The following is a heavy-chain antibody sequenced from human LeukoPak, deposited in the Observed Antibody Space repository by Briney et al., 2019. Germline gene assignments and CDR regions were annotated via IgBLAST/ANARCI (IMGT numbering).Heavy chain of an antibody. J-gene: IGHJ3*02. V-gene: IGHV4-4*07. CDR2: IYTSGST. CDR1: GGSISSYY. D-gene: IGHD6-13*01. CDR3: ARQQGSSWPRGAFDI. Sequence: SETLSLTCTVSGGSISSYYWSWIRQPAAKGLEWIGRIYTSGSTNYNPSLKSRVTMSVDTSKNQFSLKLSSVTAADTAVYYCARQQGSSWPRGAFDIWGQGTMVTVSS.